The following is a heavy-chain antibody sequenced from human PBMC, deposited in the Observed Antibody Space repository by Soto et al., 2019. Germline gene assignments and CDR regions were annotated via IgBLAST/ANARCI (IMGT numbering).Heavy chain of an antibody. Sequence: GGSLRLSCAASGFTFSNYAMHWVRKSPGKGLEMVAIISYDESKKYYAESVRGRFTISGDNTKNTLYLQMSSLRPDDTAVYYCSRDLSRGITMTGLEIHHWGQGSLVTVSS. V-gene: IGHV3-30-3*01. J-gene: IGHJ4*02. CDR3: SRDLSRGITMTGLEIHH. CDR1: GFTFSNYA. CDR2: ISYDESKK. D-gene: IGHD3-22*01.